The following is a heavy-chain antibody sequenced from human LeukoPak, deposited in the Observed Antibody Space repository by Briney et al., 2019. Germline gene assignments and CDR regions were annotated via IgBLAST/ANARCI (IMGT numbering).Heavy chain of an antibody. D-gene: IGHD3-22*01. J-gene: IGHJ4*02. Sequence: GASVKVSCKASGGTFNTYAISWVRQAPGQGLEWMGRIIPIFGIANYAQKFQGRVTITADQSTTTAYMELSSLRSEDTAVYYCGRMVQYYDSSALGYWGQGTLVTVSS. V-gene: IGHV1-69*04. CDR3: GRMVQYYDSSALGY. CDR1: GGTFNTYA. CDR2: IIPIFGIA.